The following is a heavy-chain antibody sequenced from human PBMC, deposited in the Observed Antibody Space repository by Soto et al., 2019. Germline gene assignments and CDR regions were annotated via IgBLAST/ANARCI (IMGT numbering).Heavy chain of an antibody. V-gene: IGHV4-31*03. Sequence: SETLSLTCTVSGGSISSGCYYWSWIRQHPGKGLEWIGYIYYSGSTYYNPSLKSRVTISVDTSKNQFSLKLSSVTAADTAVYYCARSKGYCSGGSCYSEVLDAFDIWGQGTMVTVSS. CDR1: GGSISSGCYY. J-gene: IGHJ3*02. CDR2: IYYSGST. CDR3: ARSKGYCSGGSCYSEVLDAFDI. D-gene: IGHD2-15*01.